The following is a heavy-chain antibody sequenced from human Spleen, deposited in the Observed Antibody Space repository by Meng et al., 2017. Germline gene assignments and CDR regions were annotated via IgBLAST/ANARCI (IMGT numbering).Heavy chain of an antibody. J-gene: IGHJ4*02. CDR1: GVFFSDYY. V-gene: IGHV4-34*01. D-gene: IGHD4-11*01. CDR2: INRSGST. CDR3: AGGPTTMAHDFDY. Sequence: QLPQQQGGAVLLQPSEPLPLSAVSAGVFFSDYYRCWIRQPPGEGLELIGEINRSGSTNYNPSHESRATISVDTSQNILSLMLSSMTAAYAAVYYCAGGPTTMAHDFDYWGQGTLVTVSS.